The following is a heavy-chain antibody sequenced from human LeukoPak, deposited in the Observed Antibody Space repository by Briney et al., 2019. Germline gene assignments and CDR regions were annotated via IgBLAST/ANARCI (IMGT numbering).Heavy chain of an antibody. V-gene: IGHV1-2*02. CDR1: GYTFTGYY. CDR2: INPNSGGT. D-gene: IGHD2-2*01. CDR3: ARGYCSSTSCSYFDS. Sequence: GASVKVSCKASGYTFTGYYMHWVRQAPGQGLEWMGWINPNSGGTNYAQKFQGRVTMTRDTSISTAYMELSRLRSDDTAAYYCARGYCSSTSCSYFDSWGQGTLVTVSS. J-gene: IGHJ4*02.